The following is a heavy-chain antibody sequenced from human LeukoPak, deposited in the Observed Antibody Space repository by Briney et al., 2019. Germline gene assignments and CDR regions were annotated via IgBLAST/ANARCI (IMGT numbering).Heavy chain of an antibody. V-gene: IGHV3-30-3*01. D-gene: IGHD3-3*01. CDR3: ARGLYYDFWSGYYTRSDDAFDI. Sequence: PGRSLRLSCAASGFTFSSYAMHWVRQAPGKGLEWVAVISYDGSNKYYADSVKGRFTISRDNSKNTLYLQMNSLRAEDTAVYYCARGLYYDFWSGYYTRSDDAFDIWGQGTMVTVSS. CDR2: ISYDGSNK. CDR1: GFTFSSYA. J-gene: IGHJ3*02.